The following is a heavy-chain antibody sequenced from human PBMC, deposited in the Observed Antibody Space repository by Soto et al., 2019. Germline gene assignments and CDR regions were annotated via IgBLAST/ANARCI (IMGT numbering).Heavy chain of an antibody. CDR3: AAVEFGELLFSPYNWFDP. CDR2: IVVGSGNT. Sequence: QMQLVQSGPEVKKPGTSVKVSCKASGFTFTSSAVQWVRQARGQRLEWIGWIVVGSGNTNYAQKFQERVTITRDMSTSTAYMELSSLRSEDTAVYYCAAVEFGELLFSPYNWFDPWGQGTLVTVSS. V-gene: IGHV1-58*01. J-gene: IGHJ5*02. CDR1: GFTFTSSA. D-gene: IGHD3-10*01.